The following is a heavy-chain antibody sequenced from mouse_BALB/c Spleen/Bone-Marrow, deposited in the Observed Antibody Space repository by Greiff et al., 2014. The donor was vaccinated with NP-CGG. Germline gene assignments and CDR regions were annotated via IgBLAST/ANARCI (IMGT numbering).Heavy chain of an antibody. CDR1: GYTFTDYY. D-gene: IGHD3-1*01. J-gene: IGHJ3*01. CDR3: ARGTRATYY. CDR2: INPNNGDT. V-gene: IGHV1-26*01. Sequence: EVQLQQSGPELVKPGASVKMSCKASGYTFTDYYMKWVKQNHGKSLEWIGDINPNNGDTFYNQKFKAKATLTVDKSPSTAYLQVNSLTSEDSAVYYCARGTRATYYWGQGTLVTVSA.